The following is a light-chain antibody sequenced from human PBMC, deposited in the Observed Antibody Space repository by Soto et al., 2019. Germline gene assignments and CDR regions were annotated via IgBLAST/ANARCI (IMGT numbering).Light chain of an antibody. J-gene: IGKJ3*01. CDR1: QSVSIN. Sequence: EIVMTQSPATLSVSPGERATLSCRASQSVSINLAWYQQKPGQAPRLLIYGASTRATGFPARFSGSGSGTEFTLTISSLQSEDFVVYYCQQYNNWPFTFGPGTKVEIK. CDR2: GAS. V-gene: IGKV3-15*01. CDR3: QQYNNWPFT.